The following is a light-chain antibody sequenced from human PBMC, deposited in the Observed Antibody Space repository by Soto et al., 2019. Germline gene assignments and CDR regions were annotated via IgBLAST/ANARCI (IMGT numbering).Light chain of an antibody. CDR2: GTS. CDR1: QSVRSN. J-gene: IGKJ1*01. Sequence: EIVMTQSPAILSVSPGERSTLSCRASQSVRSNLDWYQEKPGQAPRLLIYGTSTRATGLPARFSGSGSGTEFTLLINSMQSEDVAVYYCQQYNDWPPWTFGQGNKVDI. CDR3: QQYNDWPPWT. V-gene: IGKV3-15*01.